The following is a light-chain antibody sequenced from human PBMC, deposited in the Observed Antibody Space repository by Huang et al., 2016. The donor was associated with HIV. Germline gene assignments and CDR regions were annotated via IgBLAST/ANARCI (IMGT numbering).Light chain of an antibody. CDR2: GAS. V-gene: IGKV3-15*01. J-gene: IGKJ4*01. Sequence: ETVMTQSPATLSVSPGERASLSCRASQSVCSNLAWFQQKPGQASRLLLYGASYRAAGNPARFSGSGSGREFTLTISSLQSEDSAGYYCQQYNNWPPVTFGGGTKVEIK. CDR3: QQYNNWPPVT. CDR1: QSVCSN.